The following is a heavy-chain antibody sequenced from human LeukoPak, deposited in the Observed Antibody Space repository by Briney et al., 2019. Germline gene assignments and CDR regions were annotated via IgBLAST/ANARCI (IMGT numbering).Heavy chain of an antibody. V-gene: IGHV3-7*01. Sequence: PGGSLRLSCAASGFTFSNYWMSWVRQAPGKGLEWVANIRQDSGDSRYVDSVRGRFTISRDNPDNSLYLQMNSLRVEDTAIYYCARGSGGNFYFDYWGQGTLVTVSS. J-gene: IGHJ4*02. CDR1: GFTFSNYW. CDR2: IRQDSGDS. CDR3: ARGSGGNFYFDY. D-gene: IGHD4-23*01.